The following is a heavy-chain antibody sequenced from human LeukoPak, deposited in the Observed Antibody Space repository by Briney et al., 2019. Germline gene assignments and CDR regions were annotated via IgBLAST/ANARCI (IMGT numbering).Heavy chain of an antibody. J-gene: IGHJ4*02. CDR1: GYSISSGYY. Sequence: SETLSLTCTVSGYSISSGYYWGWIRQPPGKGLEWIGSIYHSGSTYYNPSLKSRVTISVDTSKNQFSLKLSSVTAADTAVYYCARDPRLIAAALWKAKKWYFDYWGQGTLVTVSS. CDR2: IYHSGST. CDR3: ARDPRLIAAALWKAKKWYFDY. V-gene: IGHV4-38-2*02. D-gene: IGHD6-13*01.